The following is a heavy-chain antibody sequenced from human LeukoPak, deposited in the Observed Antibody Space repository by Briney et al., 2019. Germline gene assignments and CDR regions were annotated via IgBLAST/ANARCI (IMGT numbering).Heavy chain of an antibody. Sequence: SVKVSSKASGGTFSSYAISWVRQAPGQGLEWMGGIIPIFGTVNYAQKFQGRVTITADESTSTAYMELSSLRSEDTAVYYCARMGDYYDSSGYFDYWGQGTLVTVSS. CDR3: ARMGDYYDSSGYFDY. D-gene: IGHD3-22*01. V-gene: IGHV1-69*13. CDR2: IIPIFGTV. J-gene: IGHJ4*02. CDR1: GGTFSSYA.